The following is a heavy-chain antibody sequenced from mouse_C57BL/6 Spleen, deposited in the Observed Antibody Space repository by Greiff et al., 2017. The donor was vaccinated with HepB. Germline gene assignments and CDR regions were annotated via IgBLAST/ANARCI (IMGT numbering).Heavy chain of an antibody. Sequence: EVQLKESGGGLVKPGGSLKLSCAASGFTFSSYAMSWVRQTPEKRLEWVATISDGGSYTYYPDNVKGRFTISRDNAKNNLYLQMSHLKSEDTAMYYCARLDSSGYGWFACWGQGTLVTVSA. D-gene: IGHD3-2*02. CDR3: ARLDSSGYGWFAC. CDR1: GFTFSSYA. V-gene: IGHV5-4*01. CDR2: ISDGGSYT. J-gene: IGHJ3*01.